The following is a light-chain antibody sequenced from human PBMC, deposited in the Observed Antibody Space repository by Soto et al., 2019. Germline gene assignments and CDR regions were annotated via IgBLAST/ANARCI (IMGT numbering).Light chain of an antibody. CDR1: QSISNN. J-gene: IGKJ2*01. V-gene: IGKV3-15*01. CDR3: QQYNNWPPKHT. CDR2: DAS. Sequence: EIVMTQSPATLSVSPGERVTLSCRASQSISNNLAWYQHKPGRAPRVLIYDASTRATGVPVRSSGSGSGTEFTLTISSLQSDDFAVYYCQQYNNWPPKHTFGQGTKLEIK.